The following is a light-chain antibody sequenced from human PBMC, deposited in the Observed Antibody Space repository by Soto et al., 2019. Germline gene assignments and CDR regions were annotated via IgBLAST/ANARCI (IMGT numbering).Light chain of an antibody. CDR3: QQYNNWPLT. CDR2: GAS. J-gene: IGKJ5*01. Sequence: VLTQSPGTLSLSPGERATLSCRASQSVSSNLAWYQQKPGQAPRLLIYGASTRATGIPARFSGSGSGTEFTLTISSLQSEDFAVYYCQQYNNWPLTFGGGTRLEIK. V-gene: IGKV3-15*01. CDR1: QSVSSN.